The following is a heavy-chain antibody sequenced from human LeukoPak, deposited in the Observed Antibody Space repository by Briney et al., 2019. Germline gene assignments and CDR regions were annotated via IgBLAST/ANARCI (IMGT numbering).Heavy chain of an antibody. Sequence: GGSLRLSCAASGFTFDDYAMYWVRQAPGKGLEWVSGISWNSGSIGYADSVKGRFTISRDNAKNSLYLQMNSLRAEDTALYYCAKDLVVVITTGYDYWGQGTLDTVSS. CDR3: AKDLVVVITTGYDY. J-gene: IGHJ4*02. V-gene: IGHV3-9*01. CDR1: GFTFDDYA. D-gene: IGHD3-22*01. CDR2: ISWNSGSI.